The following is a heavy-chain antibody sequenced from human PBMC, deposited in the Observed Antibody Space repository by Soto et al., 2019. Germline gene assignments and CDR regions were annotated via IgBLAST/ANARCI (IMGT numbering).Heavy chain of an antibody. D-gene: IGHD3-9*01. CDR3: AKGGDIVTGYEYWYFDL. J-gene: IGHJ2*01. V-gene: IGHV3-30*18. CDR2: ISYDGSNK. Sequence: QVQLVESGGGVVQPGRSLRLSCAASGFTFSTYAMHWVRQAPGKGLEWVAVISYDGSNKYYADSVKGRFTISRDNSKNTLYLQMNSLRPGDTAVYYCAKGGDIVTGYEYWYFDLWGRGTLVTVSS. CDR1: GFTFSTYA.